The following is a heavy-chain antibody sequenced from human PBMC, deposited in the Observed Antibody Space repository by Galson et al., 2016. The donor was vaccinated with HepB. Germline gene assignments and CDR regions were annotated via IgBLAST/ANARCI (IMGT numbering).Heavy chain of an antibody. CDR2: IYRSWST. V-gene: IGHV4-30-2*01. J-gene: IGHJ4*02. CDR3: ARGYYGGSHYYASFDY. Sequence: TLSLTCAVSGDSIRNGVYSWSWIRQPPGKGLEWIGYIYRSWSTYYNPSLKSRVTISIDRSKDQFSLNLSSMSAADTAVYYCARGYYGGSHYYASFDYWGQGTLVTVSS. CDR1: GDSIRNGVYS. D-gene: IGHD3-22*01.